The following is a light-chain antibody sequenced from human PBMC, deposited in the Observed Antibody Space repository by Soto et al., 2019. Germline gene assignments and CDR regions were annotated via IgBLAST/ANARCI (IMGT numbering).Light chain of an antibody. V-gene: IGLV2-14*01. Sequence: QSVLAQPASVSGSPGQSITISCTGTSSDVGRYNYVSWYQQHPGKAPKLMIYEVSNRPSGVSNRFSGSKSGNTASLTISGLQAEDEADYYCSSYTSSSTLYYVFGTGTKGTVL. J-gene: IGLJ1*01. CDR3: SSYTSSSTLYYV. CDR1: SSDVGRYNY. CDR2: EVS.